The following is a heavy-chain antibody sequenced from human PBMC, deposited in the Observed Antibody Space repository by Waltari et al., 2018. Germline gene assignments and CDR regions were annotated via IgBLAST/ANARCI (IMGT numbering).Heavy chain of an antibody. CDR3: ARGVPKNDFWSGYLSPLFDY. CDR1: VESFSGYY. V-gene: IGHV4-34*02. Sequence: QVQLQQWGAGLLKPSETLSLTCAVHVESFSGYYWGWVRQSPGKGLEWIGEINQSGSTTYNPSLRSRVTISLDTSKSQFSLSLKSVTAADTAVYYCARGVPKNDFWSGYLSPLFDYWGQGTLVSVSS. D-gene: IGHD3-3*01. CDR2: INQSGST. J-gene: IGHJ4*02.